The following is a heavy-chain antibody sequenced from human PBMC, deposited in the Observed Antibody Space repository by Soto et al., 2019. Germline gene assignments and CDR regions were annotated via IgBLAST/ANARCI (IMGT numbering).Heavy chain of an antibody. V-gene: IGHV4-59*08. Sequence: QVQLQESGPGLVKPSETLSLTRTVSGGSISSYYWSWIRQPPGKGLEWIGYIYYSGSTNYNPSLKSRVTISVDTSKNQFSLKLSSVTAADTAVYYCARKPNYYYMDVWGKGTTVTVSS. J-gene: IGHJ6*03. CDR2: IYYSGST. CDR1: GGSISSYY. CDR3: ARKPNYYYMDV.